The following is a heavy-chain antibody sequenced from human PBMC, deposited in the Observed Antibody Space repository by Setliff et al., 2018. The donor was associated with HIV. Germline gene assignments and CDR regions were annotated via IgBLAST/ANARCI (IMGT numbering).Heavy chain of an antibody. Sequence: SETLSLTCTVSGGSISSRSNYWGWIRQPPGKGLEWIGTIYYTGTTYYNPSLQSRVTLSVDTSKNQFSLKLSSVTAADTAFYYCARRRGDFNPYFDSWGQGNLVTVSS. CDR1: GGSISSRSNY. V-gene: IGHV4-39*01. J-gene: IGHJ4*02. CDR2: IYYTGTT. CDR3: ARRRGDFNPYFDS. D-gene: IGHD3-16*01.